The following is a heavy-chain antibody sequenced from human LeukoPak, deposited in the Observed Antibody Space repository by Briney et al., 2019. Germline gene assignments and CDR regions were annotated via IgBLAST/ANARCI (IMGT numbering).Heavy chain of an antibody. CDR1: GFTFSDAW. CDR3: TTRRQDGC. J-gene: IGHJ4*02. V-gene: IGHV3-15*01. Sequence: GGSLRLSCVASGFTFSDAWMSWVCQAPGKGLEWVGRIKSKIDGGTIDYGAPVKGRFTISRDDSRNTLYLQMNSLKTEDTAVYYCTTRRQDGCWGQGTLVTVS. CDR2: IKSKIDGGTI. D-gene: IGHD6-25*01.